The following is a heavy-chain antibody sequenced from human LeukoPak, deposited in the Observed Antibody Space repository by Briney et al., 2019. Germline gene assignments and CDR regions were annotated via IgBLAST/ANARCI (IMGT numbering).Heavy chain of an antibody. D-gene: IGHD3-10*02. J-gene: IGHJ6*04. V-gene: IGHV3-7*01. CDR1: GFTFSSYW. CDR2: INQDGSEK. Sequence: GGSLRLSCATSGFTFSSYWMSWVRQAPGKGLEWVAYINQDGSEKNYADSVKGRFTVSRDNAKNSLYLQMNSLRAEDTAVYYCAELGITMIGGAWGKGTMVTISS. CDR3: AELGITMIGGA.